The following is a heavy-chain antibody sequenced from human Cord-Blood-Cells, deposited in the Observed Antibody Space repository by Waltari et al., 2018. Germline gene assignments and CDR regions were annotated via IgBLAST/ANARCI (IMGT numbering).Heavy chain of an antibody. CDR2: INPNSGGT. CDR1: GYTFTGYY. Sequence: QVQLVQSGAEVKKPGASVKVSCKASGYTFTGYYMHWVRQAPGQGLEWMGWINPNSGGTNYAQKVQGRVTMTRDTSISTAYMELSRLRSDDTAVYYCAREGNIVVVPAAIGFDPWGQGTLVTVSS. J-gene: IGHJ5*02. D-gene: IGHD2-2*02. V-gene: IGHV1-2*02. CDR3: AREGNIVVVPAAIGFDP.